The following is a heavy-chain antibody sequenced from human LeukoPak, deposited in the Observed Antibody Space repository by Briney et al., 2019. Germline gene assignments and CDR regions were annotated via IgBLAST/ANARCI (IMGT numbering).Heavy chain of an antibody. J-gene: IGHJ4*02. Sequence: GGSLRLSCAASGFTVSSNYMSWVRQAPGKGLEWVSVIYSGGSTYYADSVKGRFTISRDNSRNTLYLQMNSLRAEDTAVYYCAKEYCSGGSCYSLVDYWGQGTLVTVSS. D-gene: IGHD2-15*01. CDR1: GFTVSSNY. CDR3: AKEYCSGGSCYSLVDY. V-gene: IGHV3-53*01. CDR2: IYSGGST.